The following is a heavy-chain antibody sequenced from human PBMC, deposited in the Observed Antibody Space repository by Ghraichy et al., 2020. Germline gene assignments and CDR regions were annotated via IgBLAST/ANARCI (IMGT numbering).Heavy chain of an antibody. CDR1: GFNFDEHA. J-gene: IGHJ5*01. CDR3: TKGLRFLPRNNWFDS. CDR2: ISWHSRDR. D-gene: IGHD3-3*01. Sequence: SLNISCTASGFNFDEHAMHWVRQVPGKGLEGVSGISWHSRDRVYADSVKGRFTISRDNAKNSLYLEMNRLRVEDTALYYCTKGLRFLPRNNWFDSWGQGTRVTVSS. V-gene: IGHV3-9*01.